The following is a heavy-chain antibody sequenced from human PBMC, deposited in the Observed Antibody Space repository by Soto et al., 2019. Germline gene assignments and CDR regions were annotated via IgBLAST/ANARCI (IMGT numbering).Heavy chain of an antibody. Sequence: QITLKESGPTLVKPTQTLTLTCTFSGFSLSTSGVGVGWIRQPPGKALEWLALIYWDDDKRYSPSLKSRLTITKDKXXTXVXXPITNWDPGDTATYCCAHRRHSRSAGTCYSIWFDPWGQGTPFTVSS. V-gene: IGHV2-5*02. CDR2: IYWDDDK. CDR3: AHRRHSRSAGTCYSIWFDP. D-gene: IGHD2-15*01. CDR1: GFSLSTSGVG. J-gene: IGHJ5*02.